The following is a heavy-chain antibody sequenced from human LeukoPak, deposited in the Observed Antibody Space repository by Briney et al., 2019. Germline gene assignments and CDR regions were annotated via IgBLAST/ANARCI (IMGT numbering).Heavy chain of an antibody. CDR3: ARGKDYDILTGYNSFDY. V-gene: IGHV1-2*02. D-gene: IGHD3-9*01. Sequence: ASVKVSCKASGYTFTGYYMHWVRQAPGQGLEWMGWINPNSGGTNYAQKFQGRVTMTRDTSISTAYMELSRLRSDDTAVYYCARGKDYDILTGYNSFDYWGQGTLVTVSS. J-gene: IGHJ4*02. CDR2: INPNSGGT. CDR1: GYTFTGYY.